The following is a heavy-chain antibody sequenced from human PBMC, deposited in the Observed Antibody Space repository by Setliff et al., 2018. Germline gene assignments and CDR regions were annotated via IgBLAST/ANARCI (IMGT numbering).Heavy chain of an antibody. CDR1: GLTFTSKW. CDR2: INGDGSIT. V-gene: IGHV3-74*01. J-gene: IGHJ5*02. Sequence: GGSLRLSCAASGLTFTSKWMHWVRQAPGKGLVWVSRINGDGSITSYADSVRGRFTISRDSSKNTLYLQMNSLRLEDTAVYYCLVAYTSSWYSSGFDPWGQGTLVTSPQ. CDR3: LVAYTSSWYSSGFDP. D-gene: IGHD6-13*01.